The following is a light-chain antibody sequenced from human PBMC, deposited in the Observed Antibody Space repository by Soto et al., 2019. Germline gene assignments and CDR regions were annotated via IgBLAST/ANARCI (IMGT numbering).Light chain of an antibody. V-gene: IGKV3-15*01. CDR2: AAS. CDR1: QSVSTN. J-gene: IGKJ3*01. Sequence: EIVVTQSPGILSVSPGDRATRSCRASQSVSTNLAWYQQKPGQAPTLLIYAASTRATGIPARFTGSGSGTDFTLTISSLQSEDFAVYYCQEYSKWPLFTFGPGTRVDIK. CDR3: QEYSKWPLFT.